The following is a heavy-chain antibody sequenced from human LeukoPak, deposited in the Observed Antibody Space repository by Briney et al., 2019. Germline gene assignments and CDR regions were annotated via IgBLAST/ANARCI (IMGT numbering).Heavy chain of an antibody. CDR3: ARDRKGDGKLDY. CDR1: GYIFTGYY. V-gene: IGHV1-18*04. D-gene: IGHD5-24*01. CDR2: ISAYNGNT. J-gene: IGHJ4*02. Sequence: GASVKVSCKASGYIFTGYYMHWVRQAHGQGLEWMGWISAYNGNTNYAQKLQGRVTMTTDTSTSTAYMELRSLRSDDTAVYYCARDRKGDGKLDYWGQGTLVTVSS.